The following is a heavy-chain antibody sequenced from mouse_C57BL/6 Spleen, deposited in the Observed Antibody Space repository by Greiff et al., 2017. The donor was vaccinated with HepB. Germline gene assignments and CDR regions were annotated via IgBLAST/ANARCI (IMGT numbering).Heavy chain of an antibody. D-gene: IGHD4-1*01. CDR2: ISSGSSTI. Sequence: DVMLVESGGGLVKPGGSLKLPCAASGFTFSDYGMHWVRQAPEKGLEWVAYISSGSSTIYYADTVKGRCTISRDNAKNTLFLQMTSLRSEDTAMYYCARRVGRGYYFDYWGQGTTLTVSS. V-gene: IGHV5-17*01. CDR1: GFTFSDYG. J-gene: IGHJ2*01. CDR3: ARRVGRGYYFDY.